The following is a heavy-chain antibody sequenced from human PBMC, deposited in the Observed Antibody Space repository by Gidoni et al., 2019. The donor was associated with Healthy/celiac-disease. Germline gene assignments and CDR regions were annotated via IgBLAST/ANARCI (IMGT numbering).Heavy chain of an antibody. J-gene: IGHJ6*02. D-gene: IGHD3-3*01. CDR1: GFTFSSYS. CDR3: ARDMYYDFWSGYQSGMDV. Sequence: EVQLVESGGGLVQPGGSLRLSCAASGFTFSSYSMNWVRQAPGKGLEWVSYISSSSSTIYYADSVKGRVTISRDNAKNSLYLQMNSLRDEDTAVYYCARDMYYDFWSGYQSGMDVWGQGTTVTVSS. V-gene: IGHV3-48*02. CDR2: ISSSSSTI.